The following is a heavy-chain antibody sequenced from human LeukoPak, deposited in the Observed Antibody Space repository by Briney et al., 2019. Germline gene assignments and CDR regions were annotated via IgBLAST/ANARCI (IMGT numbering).Heavy chain of an antibody. CDR2: INHSGST. J-gene: IGHJ2*01. CDR3: ARGRSIAAAAPYWYFDL. CDR1: GGSFSGYY. D-gene: IGHD6-13*01. Sequence: SETLSLTCAVYGGSFSGYYWSWLRQPPGKGLEWIGEINHSGSTNYNPSLKSRVTISVDTSKNQFSLKLSSVTAADTAVYYCARGRSIAAAAPYWYFDLWGRGTLVTVSS. V-gene: IGHV4-34*01.